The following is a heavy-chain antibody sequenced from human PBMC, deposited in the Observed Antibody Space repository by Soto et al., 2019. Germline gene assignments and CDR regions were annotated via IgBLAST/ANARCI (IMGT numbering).Heavy chain of an antibody. V-gene: IGHV3-33*01. CDR1: GFTFSSYG. J-gene: IGHJ4*02. Sequence: GGSLRLSCAASGFTFSSYGMHWVRQAPGKGLEWVAVIWYDGSNKYYADSVKGRFTISRDNSKNTLYLQMNSLRAEDTAVYYCARESDGIAVAGTYFDYWGQGTLVTVSS. CDR2: IWYDGSNK. CDR3: ARESDGIAVAGTYFDY. D-gene: IGHD6-19*01.